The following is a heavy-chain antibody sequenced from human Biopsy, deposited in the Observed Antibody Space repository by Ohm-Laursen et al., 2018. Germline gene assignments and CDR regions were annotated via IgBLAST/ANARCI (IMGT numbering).Heavy chain of an antibody. CDR3: ALAAAQTVTHFDY. D-gene: IGHD4-17*01. V-gene: IGHV3-23*01. CDR1: GFPFSSYA. J-gene: IGHJ4*02. CDR2: ISGNSDII. Sequence: SLRLSCAAPGFPFSSYAMTWFRQAPGKGLEWVSTISGNSDIIYDTDSVKGRFTISRDNSKNTLYLQMNSRRADDTAVYYCALAAAQTVTHFDYWGQGTLVTVSS.